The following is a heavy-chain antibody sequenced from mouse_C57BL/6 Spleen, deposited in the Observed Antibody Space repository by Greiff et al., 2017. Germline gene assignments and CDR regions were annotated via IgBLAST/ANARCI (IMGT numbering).Heavy chain of an antibody. J-gene: IGHJ3*01. CDR3: ARDDYDGGFAY. D-gene: IGHD2-4*01. CDR1: GFTFSSYA. CDR2: ISDGGSYT. Sequence: EVQLQESGGGLVKPGGSLKLSCAASGFTFSSYAMSWVRQTPEKRLEWVATISDGGSYTYYPDNVQGRFTISRDNAKNNLYLQMSHLKSEDTAMYYCARDDYDGGFAYWGQGTLVTVSA. V-gene: IGHV5-4*01.